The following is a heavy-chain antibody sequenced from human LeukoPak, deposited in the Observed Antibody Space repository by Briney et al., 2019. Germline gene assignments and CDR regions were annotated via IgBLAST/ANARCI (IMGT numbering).Heavy chain of an antibody. CDR1: GGSIRSSTSY. J-gene: IGHJ4*02. CDR2: FYYSGIT. D-gene: IGHD4-17*01. CDR3: AREEANYGIDY. V-gene: IGHV4-39*02. Sequence: PSEPLSLPCTVSGGSIRSSTSYWGWIRQPPGKGLEMHGSFYYSGITYYSPSLKSQLIMSVDPSQNLFPLKERSVTAADTAVYYCAREEANYGIDYLGQGALGTVS.